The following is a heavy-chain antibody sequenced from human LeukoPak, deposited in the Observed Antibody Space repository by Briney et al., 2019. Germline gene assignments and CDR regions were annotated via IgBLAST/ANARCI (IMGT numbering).Heavy chain of an antibody. V-gene: IGHV3-30-3*01. CDR1: GFTFSSYA. CDR3: ARFRSTTAFDY. Sequence: GGSLRLSCAASGFTFSSYAMHWVRQAPGKGLEWVAVISYDGSNKYCADSVKGRFTISRDNSKNTLYLQMNSLRAEDSAVYYCARFRSTTAFDYWGQGTLVTVSS. J-gene: IGHJ4*02. D-gene: IGHD1-26*01. CDR2: ISYDGSNK.